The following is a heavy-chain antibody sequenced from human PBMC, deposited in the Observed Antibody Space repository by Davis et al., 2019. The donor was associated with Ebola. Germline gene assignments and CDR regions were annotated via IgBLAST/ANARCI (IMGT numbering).Heavy chain of an antibody. D-gene: IGHD1-14*01. Sequence: SVKVSCKAFGFTFSGSGMQWVRQARGQRLEWIGSIVVGSGNTNYAQKFRQRLTMTRDMSTSTVYMELRSLRFEDTAVYYCAASAGTVGKLDFWGQGTVVTVSA. J-gene: IGHJ4*02. V-gene: IGHV1-58*02. CDR1: GFTFSGSG. CDR3: AASAGTVGKLDF. CDR2: IVVGSGNT.